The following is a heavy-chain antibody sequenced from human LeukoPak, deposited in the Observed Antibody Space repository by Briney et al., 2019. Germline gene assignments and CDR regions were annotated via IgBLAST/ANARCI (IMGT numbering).Heavy chain of an antibody. CDR3: ARVPIYGSGSLSWFDP. Sequence: SETLSLTCAVYGGSFSGYYWSWIRQPPGKGLEWIGEINHSGSTNYNPSLKSRVTISVDTSKNQFSLKLSSVTAADTAVYYCARVPIYGSGSLSWFDPWGQGTLVTVSS. CDR2: INHSGST. D-gene: IGHD3-10*01. V-gene: IGHV4-34*01. J-gene: IGHJ5*02. CDR1: GGSFSGYY.